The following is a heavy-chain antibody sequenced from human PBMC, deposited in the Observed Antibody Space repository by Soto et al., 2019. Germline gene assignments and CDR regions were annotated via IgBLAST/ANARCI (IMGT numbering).Heavy chain of an antibody. CDR2: VKSKNDGGTT. V-gene: IGHV3-15*07. J-gene: IGHJ4*02. Sequence: GGSLRLSCAASGFTFSNAWINWVRQAPGKGLEWVGRVKSKNDGGTTDFAAPVKGRFAISRDDSKNMVYLEMNSLQTEDTAIYYCAKAGRSDDNNYFFDHWGQGTLVTVSS. CDR3: AKAGRSDDNNYFFDH. D-gene: IGHD3-22*01. CDR1: GFTFSNAW.